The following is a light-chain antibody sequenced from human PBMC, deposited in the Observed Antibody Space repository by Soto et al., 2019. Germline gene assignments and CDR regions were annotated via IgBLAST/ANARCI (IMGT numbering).Light chain of an antibody. CDR3: GTWDSSLSAGGV. Sequence: QSVLTQPPSVSAASGQKVTISCSGSSSNIGNNYVSWYQQLPETAPKLLIYENNKRPSGIPDRFSGSKSGTSATLGITGLQTGDEADYYCGTWDSSLSAGGVFGTGTKLTVL. CDR2: ENN. J-gene: IGLJ1*01. CDR1: SSNIGNNY. V-gene: IGLV1-51*02.